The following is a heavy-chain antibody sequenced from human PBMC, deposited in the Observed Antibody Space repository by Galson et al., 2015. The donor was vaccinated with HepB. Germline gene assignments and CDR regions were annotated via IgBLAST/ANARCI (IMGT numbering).Heavy chain of an antibody. CDR1: GGSMSGYY. V-gene: IGHV4-59*01. J-gene: IGHJ4*02. CDR2: IHSSDGT. D-gene: IGHD6-13*01. CDR3: ARGTNWYRDLD. Sequence: SETLSLTCSVSGGSMSGYYWTWIRQPPGKGLEWIGYIHSSDGTNCTPSLKSRVTISLDTSRNQFSLSLSSVTAGDTALYYCARGTNWYRDLDWGQGALVTVSS.